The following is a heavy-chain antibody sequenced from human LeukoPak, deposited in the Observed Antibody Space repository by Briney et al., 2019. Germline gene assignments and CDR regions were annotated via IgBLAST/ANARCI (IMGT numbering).Heavy chain of an antibody. V-gene: IGHV3-23*01. CDR3: AKQTRYDSPAGGRGFDY. Sequence: PGGSLRLSCEASGFTFSTYAMSWVRQASGKGLEWVSGISGSGSITYYADSVKGRFTIFRDNSKNTLFLEMSSLRAEDTAVYYCAKQTRYDSPAGGRGFDYWGQGTLVTVSS. CDR1: GFTFSTYA. CDR2: ISGSGSIT. D-gene: IGHD3-22*01. J-gene: IGHJ4*02.